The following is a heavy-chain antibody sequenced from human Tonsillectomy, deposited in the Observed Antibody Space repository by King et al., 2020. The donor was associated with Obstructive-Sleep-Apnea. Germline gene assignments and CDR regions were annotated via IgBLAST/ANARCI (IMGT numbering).Heavy chain of an antibody. J-gene: IGHJ4*02. CDR1: EFTFKIYG. CDR2: VSYTGNTQ. V-gene: IGHV3-30*18. CDR3: AKEIDPHVSKGWPLDY. D-gene: IGHD6-19*01. Sequence: VQLVESGGGVVQPGGSLRLSCVASEFTFKIYGMQWVRQAPGKGLEWVAVVSYTGNTQYYADSVKGRFTISRDNSKNTLYLQMNSLRVEDTAVYYCAKEIDPHVSKGWPLDYWGQGTLVTVSS.